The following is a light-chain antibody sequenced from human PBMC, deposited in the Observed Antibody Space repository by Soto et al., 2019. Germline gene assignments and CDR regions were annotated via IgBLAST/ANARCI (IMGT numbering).Light chain of an antibody. V-gene: IGKV1-5*03. CDR3: PQHLTFPFT. Sequence: DIQMTQSPSTLSASVGDRVTITCRASQYISSWLAWYQQKPGKAPKLLIYQASTLESGVPSRFSGSESGPEFTLTISNLQPDDFATYYCPQHLTFPFTFGPGTKVEI. CDR1: QYISSW. J-gene: IGKJ3*01. CDR2: QAS.